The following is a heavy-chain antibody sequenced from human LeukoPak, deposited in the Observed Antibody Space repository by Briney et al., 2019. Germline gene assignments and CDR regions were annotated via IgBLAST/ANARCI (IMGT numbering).Heavy chain of an antibody. D-gene: IGHD3-10*01. V-gene: IGHV1-18*01. CDR1: GYTFTTYG. CDR3: ARDVYGSGSYPIDY. Sequence: GASVKVSCKASGYTFTTYGISWVRQAPGQGLEWMGWISAYNGNTNYAQKLQGRVTMTTDTSTTTAYMELRSLRSDDTAVYYCARDVYGSGSYPIDYWGRGTLVTVSS. CDR2: ISAYNGNT. J-gene: IGHJ4*02.